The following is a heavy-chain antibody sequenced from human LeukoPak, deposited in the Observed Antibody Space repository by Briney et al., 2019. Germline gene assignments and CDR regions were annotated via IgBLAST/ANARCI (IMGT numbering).Heavy chain of an antibody. J-gene: IGHJ4*02. CDR2: ISNDGNSK. CDR1: GFTLSEND. D-gene: IGHD5-12*01. CDR3: ARDRSGFYSVDY. V-gene: IGHV3-30-3*01. Sequence: GMSLRLSCAASGFTLSENDVHWVRQAPGKGLEWVALISNDGNSKDYADSVKGRFTLSGDNSKTTLYLQMNSLRAEDTAVYYCARDRSGFYSVDYWGQGTLVIVSS.